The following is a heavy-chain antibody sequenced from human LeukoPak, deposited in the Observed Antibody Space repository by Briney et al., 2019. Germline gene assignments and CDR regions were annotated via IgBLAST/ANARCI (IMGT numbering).Heavy chain of an antibody. CDR1: GYTFTSYD. CDR2: MNPNSGNT. J-gene: IGHJ4*02. CDR3: ARGERGYGLLDY. Sequence: ASVKVSCKASGYTFTSYDINRVRQATGQGLEWMGWMNPNSGNTGYAQKFQGRVTMTRNTSISTAYMELSSLRSEDTAVYYCARGERGYGLLDYWGQGTLVTVSS. V-gene: IGHV1-8*01. D-gene: IGHD1-1*01.